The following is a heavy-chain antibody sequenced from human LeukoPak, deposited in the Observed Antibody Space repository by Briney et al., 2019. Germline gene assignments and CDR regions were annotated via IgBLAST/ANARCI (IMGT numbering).Heavy chain of an antibody. Sequence: GSSVKLSXKASGGTFSTYAFSWVRQAPGQGLEWMGGFIPLLGAANYAQEFQGRVTITADESTSTAYMQLSSLRSEDTAVYFCAREITIGQPPYFYYMDVWGKGTTVTVSS. CDR3: AREITIGQPPYFYYMDV. CDR1: GGTFSTYA. D-gene: IGHD3-10*01. V-gene: IGHV1-69*01. J-gene: IGHJ6*03. CDR2: FIPLLGAA.